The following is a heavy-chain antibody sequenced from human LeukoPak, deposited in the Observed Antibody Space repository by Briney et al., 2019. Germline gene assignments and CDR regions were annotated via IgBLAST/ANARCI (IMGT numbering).Heavy chain of an antibody. CDR2: IYTSGST. J-gene: IGHJ2*01. CDR1: GGSISSYY. CDR3: ARDKRGITMVRGAEGYWYFDL. V-gene: IGHV4-4*07. D-gene: IGHD3-10*01. Sequence: SETLSLTCTVSGGSISSYYWSWIRQPAGKGLEWIGRIYTSGSTNYNPSLKSRVTMSVDTSKNQFSLKLSSVTAADTAVYYCARDKRGITMVRGAEGYWYFDLWGRGTLVTVSS.